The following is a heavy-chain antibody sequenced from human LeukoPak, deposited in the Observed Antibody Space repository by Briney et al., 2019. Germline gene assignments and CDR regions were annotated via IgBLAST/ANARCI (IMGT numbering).Heavy chain of an antibody. D-gene: IGHD6-6*01. CDR2: ISSSGSTI. CDR1: GFTFSDYY. J-gene: IGHJ4*02. V-gene: IGHV3-11*04. Sequence: GGSLRLSCAASGFTFSDYYMSRIRQAPGKGLEWVSYISSSGSTIYYADSVKGRFTISRDNAKNSLYLQMSSLRAEDTAVYYCARHLVWGGSSSSLGYWGQGTLVTVSS. CDR3: ARHLVWGGSSSSLGY.